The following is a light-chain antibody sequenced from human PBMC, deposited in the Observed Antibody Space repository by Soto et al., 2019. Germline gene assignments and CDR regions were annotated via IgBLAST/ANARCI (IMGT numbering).Light chain of an antibody. J-gene: IGKJ1*01. V-gene: IGKV1-5*01. CDR2: DAS. CDR1: QSINYW. CDR3: HSGT. Sequence: DNEMTQSPSTLPASIGDRVTITCRASQSINYWLAWYQQKPGKVPKLLIYDASTLESGVPSRFSGSGSGTEFTLTISSLQPEDFATYYCHSGTFGQGTKVEMK.